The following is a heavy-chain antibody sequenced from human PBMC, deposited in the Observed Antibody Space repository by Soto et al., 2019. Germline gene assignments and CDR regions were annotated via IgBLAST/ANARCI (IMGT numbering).Heavy chain of an antibody. CDR3: ARDYCSSTSCYPRTTPIYCMDV. D-gene: IGHD2-2*01. CDR2: INPNSGGT. J-gene: IGHJ6*03. V-gene: IGHV1-2*04. Sequence: ASVKVSCKASGYTFTGYYMHWVRQAPGQGLEWMGWINPNSGGTNYAQKFQGWVTMTRDTSISTAYMELSRLRSDDTAVYYCARDYCSSTSCYPRTTPIYCMDVWGKGTTVTVSS. CDR1: GYTFTGYY.